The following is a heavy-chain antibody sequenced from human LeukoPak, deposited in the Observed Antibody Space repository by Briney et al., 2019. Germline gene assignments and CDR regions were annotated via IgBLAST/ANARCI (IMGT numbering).Heavy chain of an antibody. Sequence: ASVGVSCKASGGNLFTYTISWVRQAPGQGLEWWGRIDPIFGTSIYAQKLQDRVTITADKSTNTAYMWLSSLRSEDTALYYCAPHRYYHGSGKNPFAKFFNHWGQGTLATAPS. D-gene: IGHD3-22*01. CDR1: GGNLFTYT. J-gene: IGHJ1*01. CDR3: APHRYYHGSGKNPFAKFFNH. V-gene: IGHV1-69*08. CDR2: IDPIFGTS.